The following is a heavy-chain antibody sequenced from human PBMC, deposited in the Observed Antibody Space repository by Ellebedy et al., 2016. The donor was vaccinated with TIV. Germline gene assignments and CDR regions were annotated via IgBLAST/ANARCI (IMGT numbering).Heavy chain of an antibody. D-gene: IGHD1-26*01. CDR2: IKQDGSET. V-gene: IGHV3-7*01. J-gene: IGHJ3*02. CDR3: ARFAVPSFNGNYYNDAFDI. CDR1: GFIFTNYW. Sequence: PGGSLRLSCTTFGFIFTNYWMSWVRKAPGRGLEWVANIKQDGSETYYVDSVKGRFTISRDNAKKSVYLQMNSLRAEDMAVYYCARFAVPSFNGNYYNDAFDIWGQGTMVTVSS.